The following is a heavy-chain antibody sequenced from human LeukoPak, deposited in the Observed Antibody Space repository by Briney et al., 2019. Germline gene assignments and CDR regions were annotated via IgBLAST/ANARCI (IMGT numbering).Heavy chain of an antibody. CDR3: ARKYGGNNWFDP. CDR2: ISAYNGNT. V-gene: IGHV1-18*01. Sequence: ASVKVSCKASGYTFTSYGISWVHQAPGHGLEWMGWISAYNGNTNYAQKLQGRVTMTTDTSTSTAYMELRSLRSDDTAVYYCARKYGGNNWFDPWGQGTLVTVSS. D-gene: IGHD4-23*01. CDR1: GYTFTSYG. J-gene: IGHJ5*02.